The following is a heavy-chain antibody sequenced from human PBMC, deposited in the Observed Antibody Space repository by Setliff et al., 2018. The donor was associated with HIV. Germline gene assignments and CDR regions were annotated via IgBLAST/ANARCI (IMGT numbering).Heavy chain of an antibody. CDR2: IKSNTVGGTT. V-gene: IGHV3-15*01. CDR1: GFTFSDYW. Sequence: PGGSLRLSCAASGFTFSDYWMHWVRLVPGKGLVWVGRIKSNTVGGTTDYNTPVKGRLIISRDDSKNLVYLQMNNLKTEDTAIYYCTASYANIRGVIVFWGQGTPVTVSS. J-gene: IGHJ4*02. D-gene: IGHD3-10*01. CDR3: TASYANIRGVIVF.